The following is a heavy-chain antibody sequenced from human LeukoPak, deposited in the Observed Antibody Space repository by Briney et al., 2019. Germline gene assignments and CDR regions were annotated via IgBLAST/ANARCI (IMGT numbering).Heavy chain of an antibody. Sequence: GGSLRLSCAASGFTFSDYYMSWIRQAPGKGLEWVSYISSSSSYTNYADSVKGRFTISRDNAKNTLYLQMNSLTAEDTAVYYCAWGADYYFDYWGQGTLVTVSS. J-gene: IGHJ4*02. V-gene: IGHV3-11*06. CDR3: AWGADYYFDY. D-gene: IGHD3-16*01. CDR2: ISSSSSYT. CDR1: GFTFSDYY.